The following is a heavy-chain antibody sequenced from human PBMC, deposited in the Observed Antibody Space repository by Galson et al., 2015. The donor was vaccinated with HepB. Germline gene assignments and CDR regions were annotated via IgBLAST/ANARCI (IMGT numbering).Heavy chain of an antibody. V-gene: IGHV3-30*18. CDR2: ISYDGSNK. D-gene: IGHD3-22*01. Sequence: SLRLSCAASGFTFSSYGMHWVRQAPGKGLEWVAVISYDGSNKYYADSVKGRFTISRDNSKNTLYLQMNSLRAEDTAVYYCAKSGDSSGYYYGWFDPWGQGTLVTVSS. CDR1: GFTFSSYG. CDR3: AKSGDSSGYYYGWFDP. J-gene: IGHJ5*02.